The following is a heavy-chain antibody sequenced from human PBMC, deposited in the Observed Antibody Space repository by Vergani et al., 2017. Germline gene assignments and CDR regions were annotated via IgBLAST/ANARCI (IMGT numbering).Heavy chain of an antibody. Sequence: QVQLQESGPGLVKPSETLSLTCTVSGYSISSGYYWGWIRQPPGKGLEWIGSIYHSGSTYYNPSLKSRVTISVDTSKNQFSLKLSSVTAADTAVYYCAREQGAQQLAYFDLWGRGTLVTVSS. D-gene: IGHD6-13*01. CDR1: GYSISSGYY. V-gene: IGHV4-38-2*02. CDR3: AREQGAQQLAYFDL. CDR2: IYHSGST. J-gene: IGHJ2*01.